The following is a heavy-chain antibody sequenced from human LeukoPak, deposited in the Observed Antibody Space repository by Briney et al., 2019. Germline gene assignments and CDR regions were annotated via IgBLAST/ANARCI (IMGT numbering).Heavy chain of an antibody. CDR1: GFTFSSHW. V-gene: IGHV3-74*01. Sequence: GGSLRLSCAASGFTFSSHWMHWVRQAPGKGLVWVSRIDYDGINTNYADSVKGRFTISRDNAKNSLYLQMNSLRAEDTAVYYCARNWFAGFDPWGQGTLVTVSS. J-gene: IGHJ5*02. CDR3: ARNWFAGFDP. D-gene: IGHD3-10*01. CDR2: IDYDGINT.